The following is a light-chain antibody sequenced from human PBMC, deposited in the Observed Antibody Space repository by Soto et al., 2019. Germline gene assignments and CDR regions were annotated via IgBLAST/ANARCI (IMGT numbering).Light chain of an antibody. Sequence: EIVLTHSPATLSVSPGERATLSCRASQSVGSNLAWYQQRPGQPPRLLIYDASTRPTDIPARFSGGGSGTEFTLTISSLQSEDFAVYYCQQYNTWPYTFGQGTKLQIK. J-gene: IGKJ2*01. CDR3: QQYNTWPYT. CDR2: DAS. V-gene: IGKV3-15*01. CDR1: QSVGSN.